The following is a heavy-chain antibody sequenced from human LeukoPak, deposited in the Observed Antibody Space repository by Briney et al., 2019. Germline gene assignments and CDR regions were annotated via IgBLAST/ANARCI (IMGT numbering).Heavy chain of an antibody. Sequence: SETMSLTCALDGGSFIGYYWSWIRQLPGKGLEWIGEINHSGGTNFNPTLKSRVTISVNTSKNQLSLKLSSLTAADTAVYYRAIPGDILTGYQYLDAFDIWGQGTMVTVS. CDR3: AIPGDILTGYQYLDAFDI. CDR1: GGSFIGYY. J-gene: IGHJ3*02. V-gene: IGHV4-34*01. CDR2: INHSGGT. D-gene: IGHD3-9*01.